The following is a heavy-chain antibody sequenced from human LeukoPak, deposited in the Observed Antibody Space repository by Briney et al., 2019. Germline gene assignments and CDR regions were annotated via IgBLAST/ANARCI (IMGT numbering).Heavy chain of an antibody. Sequence: GRSLRLSCAASGFTFSSYAMHWVRQAPGKGLEWVAVISYDGSNKYYADSVKGRFTISRDNSKNTLYLQMNSLRAEDTAVYYCARGEGYYDSSGYYYYFDYWGQGTLVTVSS. CDR2: ISYDGSNK. CDR3: ARGEGYYDSSGYYYYFDY. D-gene: IGHD3-22*01. V-gene: IGHV3-30-3*01. J-gene: IGHJ4*02. CDR1: GFTFSSYA.